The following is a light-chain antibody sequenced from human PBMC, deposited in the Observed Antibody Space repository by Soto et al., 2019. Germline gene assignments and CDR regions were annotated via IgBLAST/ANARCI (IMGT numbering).Light chain of an antibody. J-gene: IGKJ1*01. CDR1: QSISIW. CDR2: KAS. CDR3: QPYNSFASWM. Sequence: DIQMTQSPSTLSASVGDRVTITCRASQSISIWLAWYQQKTGKAPNLLIYKASSLASSVPSRFSGSGSATEFTLTISSLQADDFVTYYCQPYNSFASWMFGQGTKVEIK. V-gene: IGKV1-5*03.